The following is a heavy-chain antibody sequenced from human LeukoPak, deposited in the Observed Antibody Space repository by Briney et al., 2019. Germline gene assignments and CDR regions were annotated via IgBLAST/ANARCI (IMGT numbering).Heavy chain of an antibody. CDR2: IWYDGSIQ. CDR1: GFTFSSYG. Sequence: GRSLRLSCAASGFTFSSYGMHWVRQAPGKGLEWVAAIWYDGSIQYYADSVKGRFTISRDNSKNTLYLQMDSLRAEDTAVYYCARAGYCSGGSCYGSDYWGQGTLVSVSS. J-gene: IGHJ4*02. V-gene: IGHV3-33*01. CDR3: ARAGYCSGGSCYGSDY. D-gene: IGHD2-15*01.